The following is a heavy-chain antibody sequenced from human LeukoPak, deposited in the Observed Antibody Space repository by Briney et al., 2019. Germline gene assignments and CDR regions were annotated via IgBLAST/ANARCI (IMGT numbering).Heavy chain of an antibody. J-gene: IGHJ4*02. CDR2: IYPGDSET. Sequence: GESLEISLKASGYRFTTYWIGWVRPTPGKGAEWMAIIYPGDSETRYSPSFEGQVIISVDKSTSTAYLQWSSLKASDTAMYYCARQEHSSSWYYLDHWGQGTLVSVSS. CDR1: GYRFTTYW. D-gene: IGHD6-13*01. CDR3: ARQEHSSSWYYLDH. V-gene: IGHV5-51*01.